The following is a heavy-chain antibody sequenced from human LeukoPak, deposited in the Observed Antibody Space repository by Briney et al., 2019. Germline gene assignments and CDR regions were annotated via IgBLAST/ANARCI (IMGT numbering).Heavy chain of an antibody. D-gene: IGHD3-10*01. Sequence: ASVKDSCKASGYTFTSYAMNWVRQAPGQGLEWMGWINTNTGNPTYAQGFTGRFVFSLDTSVSTAYLQISSLKAEDTAVYYCARDYGPRSYWYFDLWGRGTPVTVSS. V-gene: IGHV7-4-1*02. J-gene: IGHJ2*01. CDR3: ARDYGPRSYWYFDL. CDR1: GYTFTSYA. CDR2: INTNTGNP.